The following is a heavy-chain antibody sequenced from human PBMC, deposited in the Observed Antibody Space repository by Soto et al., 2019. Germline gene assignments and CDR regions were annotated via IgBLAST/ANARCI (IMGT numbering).Heavy chain of an antibody. CDR1: GGSINSSNW. V-gene: IGHV4-4*02. D-gene: IGHD6-13*01. CDR2: IYHSGNT. CDR3: AREGPATIAADLSWFDP. Sequence: QVQLQESGPGLVKPSGTLSLTCAVSGGSINSSNWWTWVRQPPGKGLEWIGNIYHSGNTNYNPSLKSRLSMSVDTSKNQFSLRLSSVTAADTAIYYCAREGPATIAADLSWFDPWGQGTLVTVSS. J-gene: IGHJ5*02.